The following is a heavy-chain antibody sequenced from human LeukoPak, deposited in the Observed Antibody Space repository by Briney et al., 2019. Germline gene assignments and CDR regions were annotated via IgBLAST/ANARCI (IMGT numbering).Heavy chain of an antibody. V-gene: IGHV1-2*02. Sequence: ASVTVSCKASGYTFTGYYMHWVRQAPGQGLEWMGWINPNSGGTNYAQKFQGRVTMTRDTSISTAYMELSRLRSDDTAVYYCARETVGATPNFDYWGQGTLVTVS. CDR2: INPNSGGT. CDR1: GYTFTGYY. CDR3: ARETVGATPNFDY. J-gene: IGHJ4*02. D-gene: IGHD1-26*01.